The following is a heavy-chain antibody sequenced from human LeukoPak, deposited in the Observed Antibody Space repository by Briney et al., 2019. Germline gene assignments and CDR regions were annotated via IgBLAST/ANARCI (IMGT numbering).Heavy chain of an antibody. D-gene: IGHD3-22*01. CDR2: VKPDGNDK. CDR3: ARLVKKSDDDDSIYRDSDY. J-gene: IGHJ4*02. CDR1: GSTFSTYS. V-gene: IGHV3-7*01. Sequence: PGGSLRLSCAASGSTFSTYSMSWVRQPPGKGLEWVANVKPDGNDKYYVDSVKGRFTISRDNAKNSLYLQLNSLRTEDTAVYYCARLVKKSDDDDSIYRDSDYWGQGTLVTVSS.